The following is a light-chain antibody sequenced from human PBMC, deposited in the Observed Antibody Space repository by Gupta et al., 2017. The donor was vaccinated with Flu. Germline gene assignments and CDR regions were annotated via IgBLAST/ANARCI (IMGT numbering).Light chain of an antibody. J-gene: IGLJ2*01. CDR3: SSYAGSNQWV. Sequence: ASGSPGQSVTISCTGTSSDVGGYNFVSWYQQHPGKAPKLMISEVTKRPSGVPDRFSGSKSGDTASLTVSGLQAEEEADYYCSSYAGSNQWVFGGGTKVTVL. V-gene: IGLV2-8*01. CDR2: EVT. CDR1: SSDVGGYNF.